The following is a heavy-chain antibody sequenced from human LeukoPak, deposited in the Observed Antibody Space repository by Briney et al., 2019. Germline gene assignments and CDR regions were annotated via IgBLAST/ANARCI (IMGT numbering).Heavy chain of an antibody. CDR3: TRELSGSSSRHFDY. V-gene: IGHV3-74*01. CDR2: INTDGNIT. J-gene: IGHJ4*02. D-gene: IGHD6-13*01. CDR1: GFTFSSHW. Sequence: GGSLRLSCAASGFTFSSHWMHWVRQAPGKGLVWVSRINTDGNITTYADSVKGRFTISRDSAKNALYLQMNSLRAEDTAVYYCTRELSGSSSRHFDYWGQGTLVTVSS.